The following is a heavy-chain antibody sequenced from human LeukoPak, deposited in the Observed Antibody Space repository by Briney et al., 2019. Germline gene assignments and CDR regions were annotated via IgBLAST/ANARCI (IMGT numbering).Heavy chain of an antibody. D-gene: IGHD4-17*01. J-gene: IGHJ4*02. V-gene: IGHV3-23*01. CDR3: SKASRFVGLRSMWYFDY. CDR2: ISSSGGST. CDR1: GFTFSSYA. Sequence: GGSLRLSCAASGFTFSSYAMSWVRQAPGKGLEWVSAISSSGGSTYYADSVKGRFTISRDNSRNTLYLQMNSLRSEDTSLYSCSKASRFVGLRSMWYFDYWGQGTLVTVSS.